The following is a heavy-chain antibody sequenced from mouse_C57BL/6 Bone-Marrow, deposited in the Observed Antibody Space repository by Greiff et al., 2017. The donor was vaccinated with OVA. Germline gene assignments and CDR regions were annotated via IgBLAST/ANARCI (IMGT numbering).Heavy chain of an antibody. CDR3: ARGLLRGWYFDV. Sequence: QVQLKQPGAELVMPGASVKLSCKASGYTFTSYWMHWVKQRPGQGLEWIGEIDPSDSYTNYNQKFKGKSTLTVDKSSSTAYMQLSSLTSEDSAVYYCARGLLRGWYFDVWGTGTTVTVSS. V-gene: IGHV1-69*01. J-gene: IGHJ1*03. D-gene: IGHD2-3*01. CDR2: IDPSDSYT. CDR1: GYTFTSYW.